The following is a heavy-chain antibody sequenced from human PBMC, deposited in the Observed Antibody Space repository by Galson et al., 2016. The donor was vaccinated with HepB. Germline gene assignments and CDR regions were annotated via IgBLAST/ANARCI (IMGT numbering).Heavy chain of an antibody. CDR1: GFTFNDYA. V-gene: IGHV3-9*01. J-gene: IGHJ3*01. D-gene: IGHD1-7*01. CDR2: IWWNSGHT. Sequence: SLRLSCAASGFTFNDYAMHWVRQAPGKGLEWVSGIWWNSGHTGYAASVRGRFTISRDNTKSSLSLQMNSLRPEDTALYYCAKVRTTLLDDQRKGWDSFDFWGQGQWSPSLQ. CDR3: AKVRTTLLDDQRKGWDSFDF.